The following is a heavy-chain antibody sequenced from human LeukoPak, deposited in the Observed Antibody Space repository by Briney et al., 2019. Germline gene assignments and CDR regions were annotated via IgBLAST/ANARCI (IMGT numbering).Heavy chain of an antibody. J-gene: IGHJ5*02. V-gene: IGHV3-21*01. Sequence: PGGSLRLSCAASGFTFSSYSMNWVRQAPGKGLEWVSSISSSSSYIYYADSVKGRFTISRDNAKNSLYLQMNSLRAEDTAVYYCARENFGGYYLWFDPWGQGILVTVSS. CDR2: ISSSSSYI. CDR3: ARENFGGYYLWFDP. CDR1: GFTFSSYS. D-gene: IGHD3-22*01.